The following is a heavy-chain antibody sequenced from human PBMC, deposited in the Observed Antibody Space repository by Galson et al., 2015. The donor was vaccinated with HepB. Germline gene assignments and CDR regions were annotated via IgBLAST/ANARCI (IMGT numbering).Heavy chain of an antibody. CDR1: GFTFSGHY. CDR2: IKPDGSQG. D-gene: IGHD3-3*02. J-gene: IGHJ4*02. V-gene: IGHV3-7*03. Sequence: SLRLSCAASGFTFSGHYMSWVRQAPGKGLEWVASIKPDGSQGYYVDSVKGRFTIYRDNGRNSLYLQMNSLRDDDTAVYYCARRTIYDYWGQGTLVTVSS. CDR3: ARRTIYDY.